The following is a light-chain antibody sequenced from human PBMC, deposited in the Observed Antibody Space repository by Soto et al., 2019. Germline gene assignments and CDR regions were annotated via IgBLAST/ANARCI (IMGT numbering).Light chain of an antibody. Sequence: QSVLTQPPSVSAAPGQKVTISCSGSSSNIGNNYVSWYQQLPGTAPKLLIYDNNKRPSGIPDRFSDSKSGTSATLAITGLQTGDEADYYFGTWDSSLSAYVFGTGTKSPS. CDR3: GTWDSSLSAYV. J-gene: IGLJ1*01. V-gene: IGLV1-51*01. CDR2: DNN. CDR1: SSNIGNNY.